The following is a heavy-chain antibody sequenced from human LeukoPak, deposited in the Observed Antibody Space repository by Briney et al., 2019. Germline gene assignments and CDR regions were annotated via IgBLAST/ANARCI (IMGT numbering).Heavy chain of an antibody. Sequence: GGSLRLSCAASGITFSSYAMSRVRQAPGKGLKWVSAISGSGGSTYYADSVKGRFTISRDNSKNTLYLQMNRLRAEDTAIYYCAKDVGLIIVGALYWGQGTLVTVSS. CDR1: GITFSSYA. V-gene: IGHV3-23*01. J-gene: IGHJ4*02. CDR2: ISGSGGST. D-gene: IGHD1-26*01. CDR3: AKDVGLIIVGALY.